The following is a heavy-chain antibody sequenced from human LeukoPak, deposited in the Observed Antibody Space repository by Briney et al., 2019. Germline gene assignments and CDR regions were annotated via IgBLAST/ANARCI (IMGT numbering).Heavy chain of an antibody. J-gene: IGHJ5*01. V-gene: IGHV6-1*01. Sequence: SQTLSLTCAISGDSVFSNSAGWNWIRQSPSRGLEWLGRTYHRSKWNNNYAASVKSRITINSDTSKNHFSLQLNSVTPEDTAVYYCAREIGGSYDSWGQGTLVTVSS. D-gene: IGHD1-26*01. CDR1: GDSVFSNSAG. CDR3: AREIGGSYDS. CDR2: TYHRSKWNN.